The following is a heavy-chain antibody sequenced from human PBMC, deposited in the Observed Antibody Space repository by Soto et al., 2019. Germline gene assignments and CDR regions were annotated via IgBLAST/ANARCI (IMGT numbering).Heavy chain of an antibody. CDR3: AKARPPTYINTHFDH. CDR2: ISPDGATT. CDR1: GFTFSNYA. V-gene: IGHV3-23*01. Sequence: EVQLLESGGGIVLPGGSLRLSCVASGFTFSNYAMSWVRRAPGKGLEWVSVISPDGATTYYADSVRGRFTVSRDNSENKLLLQMDSLRADDTAIYFCAKARPPTYINTHFDHWGQGTPVTVSS. J-gene: IGHJ4*02. D-gene: IGHD2-15*01.